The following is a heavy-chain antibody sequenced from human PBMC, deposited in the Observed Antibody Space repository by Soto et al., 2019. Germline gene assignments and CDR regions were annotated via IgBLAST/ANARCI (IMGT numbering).Heavy chain of an antibody. V-gene: IGHV4-31*03. J-gene: IGHJ6*02. CDR3: ARDSGVNYYGSGSHYSGSGGMDV. Sequence: PSETLSLTCTVSGGSISSGGYYWSWIRQHPGKGLEWIGYIYYSGSTYYNPSLKSRVTISVDTSKNQFSLKLSSVTAADTAVYYWARDSGVNYYGSGSHYSGSGGMDVWGQGTTVTVSS. CDR1: GGSISSGGYY. CDR2: IYYSGST. D-gene: IGHD3-10*01.